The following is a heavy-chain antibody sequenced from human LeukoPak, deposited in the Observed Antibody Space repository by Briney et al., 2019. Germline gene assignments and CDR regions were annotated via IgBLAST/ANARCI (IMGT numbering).Heavy chain of an antibody. CDR1: GGSFSGYY. CDR3: ARGPRGWYVDY. J-gene: IGHJ4*02. D-gene: IGHD6-19*01. V-gene: IGHV4-34*01. CDR2: INHSGST. Sequence: SETLSLTCAVYGGSFSGYYWSWIRQPPGKGLEWIGEINHSGSTNYNPSFKSRVTISVDTSKNQFSLKLSSVTAADTAVYYCARGPRGWYVDYWGQGTLVTVSS.